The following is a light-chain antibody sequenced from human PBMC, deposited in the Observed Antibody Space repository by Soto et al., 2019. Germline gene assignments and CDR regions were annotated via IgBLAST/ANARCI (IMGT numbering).Light chain of an antibody. CDR2: EGS. CDR3: CSYAGSSTPYV. CDR1: SSDVGSYNL. Sequence: QSALTQPASVSGSPGQSITISCTGTSSDVGSYNLVSWCQQHPGKAPKLMIYEGSKRPSGVSNRFSGSKSGNTASLTISGLQAEDEADYYCCSYAGSSTPYVFGTGTKLTVL. V-gene: IGLV2-23*01. J-gene: IGLJ1*01.